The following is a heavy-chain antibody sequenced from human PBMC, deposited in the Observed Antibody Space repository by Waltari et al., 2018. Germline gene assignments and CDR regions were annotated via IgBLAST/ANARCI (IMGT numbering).Heavy chain of an antibody. Sequence: QVQLQESGPGLVKPSETLSLTCAVSGYSISSGYYWGWIRQPPGKGLEWIGNIYHSGSTHTNPSLKSRVTISVDTSKNQFSLKLSSVTAADTAVYYCARRAAITAAGPTYYMDVWGKGTTVTVSS. J-gene: IGHJ6*03. D-gene: IGHD6-13*01. V-gene: IGHV4-38-2*01. CDR1: GYSISSGYY. CDR2: IYHSGST. CDR3: ARRAAITAAGPTYYMDV.